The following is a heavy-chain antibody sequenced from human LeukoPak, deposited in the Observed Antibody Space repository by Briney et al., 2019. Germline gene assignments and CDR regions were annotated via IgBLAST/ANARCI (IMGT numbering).Heavy chain of an antibody. CDR1: GGSFSNYY. Sequence: SETLSLTCAVYGGSFSNYYWSWIRQPPGKGLEWIGDIYHTGSTTYNPSLKSRLTISVDTSKKQFSLSLMSVTAADTAVYYCARGVYYDYVWGSYRYTGYFDYWGQGTLVTVSS. J-gene: IGHJ4*02. CDR2: IYHTGST. CDR3: ARGVYYDYVWGSYRYTGYFDY. V-gene: IGHV4-34*01. D-gene: IGHD3-16*02.